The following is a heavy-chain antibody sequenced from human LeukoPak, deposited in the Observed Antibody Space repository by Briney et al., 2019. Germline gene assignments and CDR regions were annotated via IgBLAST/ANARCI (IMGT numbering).Heavy chain of an antibody. Sequence: SQTLSLTCTVSGGSISSGGYYWSWIRQHPGKGLEWIGYIYYSGSTYYNPSLKGRVTISVDTSKNQFSLKLSSVTAADTAVYYCARRSLEYFQHWGQGTLVTVSS. V-gene: IGHV4-31*03. CDR3: ARRSLEYFQH. CDR1: GGSISSGGYY. CDR2: IYYSGST. J-gene: IGHJ1*01.